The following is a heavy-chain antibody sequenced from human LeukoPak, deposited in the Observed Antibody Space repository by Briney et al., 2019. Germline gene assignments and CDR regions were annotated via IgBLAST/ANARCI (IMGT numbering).Heavy chain of an antibody. Sequence: GGSLRFSCAASGFTFSSYSMNWVRQAPGKGLEWVSSISSSSSYTYYADLVKGRFTISRDNAKNSLYLQMNSLRAEDTAVYYCARAATNYYYYMDVWGKGTTVTVSS. D-gene: IGHD2-15*01. CDR1: GFTFSSYS. CDR2: ISSSSSYT. CDR3: ARAATNYYYYMDV. V-gene: IGHV3-21*01. J-gene: IGHJ6*03.